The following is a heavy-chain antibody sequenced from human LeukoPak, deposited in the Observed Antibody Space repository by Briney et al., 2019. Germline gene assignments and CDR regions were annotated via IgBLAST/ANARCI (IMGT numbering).Heavy chain of an antibody. CDR1: EFTFDDYA. D-gene: IGHD4-23*01. Sequence: GGSLRLSCAASEFTFDDYAMHWVRQAPGKGLDWVSGISWNSGTIDYADSVKGRFTISRDNAKNSLYLQMNSLRPEDTAFYYCAKAEGFFGGYYDHWGQGTLVTVSS. V-gene: IGHV3-9*01. J-gene: IGHJ4*02. CDR3: AKAEGFFGGYYDH. CDR2: ISWNSGTI.